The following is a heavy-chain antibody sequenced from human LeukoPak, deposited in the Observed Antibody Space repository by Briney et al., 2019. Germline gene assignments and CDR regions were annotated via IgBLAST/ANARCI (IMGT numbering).Heavy chain of an antibody. Sequence: GGSLKLSCAASGFTFSGSAMHWVRQASGKGPEWVGRIRSKANSYATAYAASVKGRFTISRDDSKNTAYLQMNSLKTEDTAVYYCTTMTTVERYYYYGMDVWGQGTTVTVSS. CDR3: TTMTTVERYYYYGMDV. J-gene: IGHJ6*02. CDR1: GFTFSGSA. D-gene: IGHD4-11*01. V-gene: IGHV3-73*01. CDR2: IRSKANSYAT.